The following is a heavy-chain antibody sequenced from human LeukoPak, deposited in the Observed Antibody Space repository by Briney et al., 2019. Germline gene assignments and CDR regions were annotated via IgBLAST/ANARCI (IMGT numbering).Heavy chain of an antibody. CDR3: VRDYYESSGSTYYFDY. D-gene: IGHD3-22*01. CDR1: GFTFSNLY. J-gene: IGHJ4*02. V-gene: IGHV3-72*01. CDR2: TRNKPNSYTT. Sequence: GGSLRLSCAASGFTFSNLYMDWVRQAPGKGLEWVGRTRNKPNSYTTEYAASVKGRFTISRDDSKNSLYLQMNSLKTEDTAVYYCVRDYYESSGSTYYFDYWGQGTLVTVSS.